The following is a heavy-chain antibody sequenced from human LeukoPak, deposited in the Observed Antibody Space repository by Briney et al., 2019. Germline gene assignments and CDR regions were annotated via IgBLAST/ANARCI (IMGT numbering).Heavy chain of an antibody. CDR3: AGLTMVRGVLYGMDV. D-gene: IGHD3-10*01. Sequence: SETLSLTCTVSGGSISSYYWSWIRQPPGKGLEWIGYIYYSGSTNYNPSLKSRVTISVDTSKNQFSLKLSSVTAADTAVYYCAGLTMVRGVLYGMDVWGQGTTVTVSS. V-gene: IGHV4-59*08. CDR1: GGSISSYY. CDR2: IYYSGST. J-gene: IGHJ6*02.